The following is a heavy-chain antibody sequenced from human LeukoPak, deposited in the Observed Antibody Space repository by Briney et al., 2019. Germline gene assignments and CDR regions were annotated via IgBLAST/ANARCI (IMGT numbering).Heavy chain of an antibody. J-gene: IGHJ4*02. D-gene: IGHD3-10*01. V-gene: IGHV3-74*03. CDR1: GFTSSTYW. Sequence: PGGSLRLSCTASGFTSSTYWINWVRQSPGEGLVWVALINGDGSTTTHADSVKGRFTISRDNAKNTAYLQMNSLRDEDTAVYFCARDYAGSPDYWGQGTLVTVSA. CDR3: ARDYAGSPDY. CDR2: INGDGSTT.